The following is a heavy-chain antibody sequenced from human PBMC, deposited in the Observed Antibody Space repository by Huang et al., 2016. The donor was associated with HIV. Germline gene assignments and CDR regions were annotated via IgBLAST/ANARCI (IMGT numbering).Heavy chain of an antibody. Sequence: QVHLQQWGAGLLKPSEALSLTCAVYGGSFRNYFWIWIRRPPGKGLEWIGEIKHSGRTSYSPSLKSRVTISVDTSKNQFSLKLSSGTAADTAVYYCARVEINTLTGYFSSFDNWGQGTLVTVSS. CDR3: ARVEINTLTGYFSSFDN. CDR2: IKHSGRT. V-gene: IGHV4-34*01. CDR1: GGSFRNYF. D-gene: IGHD3-9*01. J-gene: IGHJ4*02.